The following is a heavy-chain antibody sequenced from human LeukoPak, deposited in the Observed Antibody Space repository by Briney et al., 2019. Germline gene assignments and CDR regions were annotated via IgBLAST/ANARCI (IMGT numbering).Heavy chain of an antibody. CDR2: IYPGDSDT. Sequence: GESLKISCKGSAYSFTGHWIGWVRQMPGKGLEWMGIIYPGDSDTRYSSSFQGQVTISADKSISTTYLQWSSLKASDTPMYYCATKTYYYDSSPYYYMDVWGKGTTVTVSS. J-gene: IGHJ6*03. CDR3: ATKTYYYDSSPYYYMDV. CDR1: AYSFTGHW. V-gene: IGHV5-51*01. D-gene: IGHD3-22*01.